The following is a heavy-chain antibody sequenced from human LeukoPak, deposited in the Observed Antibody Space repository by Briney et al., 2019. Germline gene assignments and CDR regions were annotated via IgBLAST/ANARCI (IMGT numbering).Heavy chain of an antibody. D-gene: IGHD3-10*01. CDR3: ARVIDSSESYYRPFDY. CDR1: SGSLSGYY. J-gene: IGHJ4*02. Sequence: SETLSLTCTVYSGSLSGYYWSWLRQPPGKGLEFIGEVNDSGKITYTASLKSRVTVSVDAPKKQFSLKLTSVTAADTAVYYCARVIDSSESYYRPFDYWGQGIMVTVSS. CDR2: VNDSGKI. V-gene: IGHV4-34*01.